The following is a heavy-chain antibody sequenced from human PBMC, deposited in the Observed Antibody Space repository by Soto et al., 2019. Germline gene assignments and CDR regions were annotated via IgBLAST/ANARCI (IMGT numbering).Heavy chain of an antibody. CDR1: GGTFSSYA. CDR3: ARDDSGSAPRSYYGMDV. CDR2: IIPIFGTA. Sequence: SVEVSCKASGGTFSSYAISWVRQAPGEGLEWMGGIIPIFGTANYAQKFQGRVTITADESTSTAYMELSSLRSEDTAVYYCARDDSGSAPRSYYGMDVWGQGTTVPSP. V-gene: IGHV1-69*13. D-gene: IGHD3-10*01. J-gene: IGHJ6*02.